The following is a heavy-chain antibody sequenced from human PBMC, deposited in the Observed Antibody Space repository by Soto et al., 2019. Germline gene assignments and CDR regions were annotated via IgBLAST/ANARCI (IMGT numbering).Heavy chain of an antibody. J-gene: IGHJ4*02. CDR3: AREPLRVVPAAVRYLDD. CDR1: GFTFSSYS. D-gene: IGHD2-2*01. Sequence: PGGSLRLSCAASGFTFSSYSMNWVRQAPGKGLEWVSSISSSSSYIYYADSVKGRFTISRDNAKNSLYLQMNSLRAEDTAVYYCAREPLRVVPAAVRYLDDWGQGTLVTVSS. V-gene: IGHV3-21*01. CDR2: ISSSSSYI.